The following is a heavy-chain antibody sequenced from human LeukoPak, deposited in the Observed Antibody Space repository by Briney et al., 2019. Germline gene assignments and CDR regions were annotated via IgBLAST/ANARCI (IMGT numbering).Heavy chain of an antibody. Sequence: GRSLRLSCAASGFTFSSFGMHWVRQAPGXXXXXXXVIWYDGSNIYYTDSXXXXFXISRDNSNNTLYLQMNSLRAEDTAVYYCARDTAPNGYSLDYWGQGTLVTVSS. CDR2: IWYDGSNI. V-gene: IGHV3-33*01. D-gene: IGHD4-11*01. CDR3: ARDTAPNGYSLDY. J-gene: IGHJ4*02. CDR1: GFTFSSFG.